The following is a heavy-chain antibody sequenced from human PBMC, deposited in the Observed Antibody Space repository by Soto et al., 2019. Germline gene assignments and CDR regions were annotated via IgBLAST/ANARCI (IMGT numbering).Heavy chain of an antibody. J-gene: IGHJ4*02. V-gene: IGHV3-48*02. D-gene: IGHD3-3*01. Sequence: GGSLRLSCAASGFTFSSYSMNWVRQATGKGLEWVSYISSSSTIYYADSVKGRFTISRDNAKNSLYLQMNSLRDDDTAVYYCAREFFYDYWGQGTLVTVSS. CDR3: AREFFYDY. CDR1: GFTFSSYS. CDR2: ISSSSTI.